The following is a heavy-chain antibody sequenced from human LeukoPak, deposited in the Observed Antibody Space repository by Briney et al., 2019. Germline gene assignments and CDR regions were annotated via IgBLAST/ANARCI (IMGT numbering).Heavy chain of an antibody. J-gene: IGHJ5*02. CDR3: ARVYDGYSFDP. CDR1: GGSIISYY. V-gene: IGHV4-59*12. D-gene: IGHD1-26*01. Sequence: SETLSLTCTVSGGSIISYYWSWIRQPPGKGLEWIGYIYHSGSTYYNPSLKSRVTISVDRSKNQFSLKLSSVTAADTAVYYCARVYDGYSFDPWGQGTLVTVSS. CDR2: IYHSGST.